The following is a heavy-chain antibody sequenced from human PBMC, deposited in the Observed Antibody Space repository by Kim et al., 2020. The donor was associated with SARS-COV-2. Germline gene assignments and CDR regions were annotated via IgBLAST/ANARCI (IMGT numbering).Heavy chain of an antibody. V-gene: IGHV4-39*01. CDR1: GGSISSSSYY. Sequence: SETLSLTCTVSGGSISSSSYYWVRNRQPPGKGWVWIGSIYCSGSTYSNPSLKSRVTISVDTSKNQFSLRLSSVTAAETAVYYCARQRKQWLVQDAFDIWGQGTMVTLSS. CDR2: IYCSGST. CDR3: ARQRKQWLVQDAFDI. J-gene: IGHJ3*02. D-gene: IGHD6-19*01.